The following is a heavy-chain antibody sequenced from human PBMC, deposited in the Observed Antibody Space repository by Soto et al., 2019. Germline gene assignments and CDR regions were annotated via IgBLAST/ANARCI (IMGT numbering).Heavy chain of an antibody. CDR3: ARDSIAAAGTGWFDP. J-gene: IGHJ5*02. D-gene: IGHD6-13*01. Sequence: QVQLVESGGGVVQPGRSLRLSCAASGFTFSSYAMHWVRQAPGKGLEWVAVISYDGSNKYYADSVKGRFTISRDNSKNTLYLQRNSLRAEDTAVYYCARDSIAAAGTGWFDPWGQGTLVTVSS. CDR1: GFTFSSYA. CDR2: ISYDGSNK. V-gene: IGHV3-30-3*01.